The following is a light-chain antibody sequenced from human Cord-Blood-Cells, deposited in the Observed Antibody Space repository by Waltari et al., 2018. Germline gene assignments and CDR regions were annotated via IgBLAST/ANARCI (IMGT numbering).Light chain of an antibody. V-gene: IGLV2-23*01. CDR2: EGS. J-gene: IGLJ3*02. CDR3: CSYAGSSTWV. Sequence: QSALTQPASVSGSPGQSLPISCTGTSSDVGSYTPLYWYQQHPGKAPKLMIDEGSNRPSGVSNRFSGSKSGNTASLTISGLQAEDEADYYCCSYAGSSTWVFGGGTKLTVL. CDR1: SSDVGSYTP.